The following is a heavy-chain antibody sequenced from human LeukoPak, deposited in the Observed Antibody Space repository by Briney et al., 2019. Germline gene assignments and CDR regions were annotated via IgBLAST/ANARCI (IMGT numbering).Heavy chain of an antibody. D-gene: IGHD4-23*01. CDR3: ARDSPPIRWYSAPDAFDI. Sequence: SQTLSLTCAISGDSVSSNSAAWNWIRQSPSRGLEWLGRTYYRSKWYNDYAVSVKSRITINPDTSKNQFSLQLNSVTPEDTAVYYCARDSPPIRWYSAPDAFDIWGQGTMVTVSS. CDR2: TYYRSKWYN. J-gene: IGHJ3*02. V-gene: IGHV6-1*01. CDR1: GDSVSSNSAA.